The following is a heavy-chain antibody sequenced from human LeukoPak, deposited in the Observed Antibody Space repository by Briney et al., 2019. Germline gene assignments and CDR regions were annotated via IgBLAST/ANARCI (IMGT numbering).Heavy chain of an antibody. Sequence: PGGSLRLSCEASGFTFNNNAMHWVRRAPGKGLEWVALISYDGSTKHYADSVKGRFTISRDNSTNTPSLQINSLRSEDTAVYYCAKDLHYYGPGSSPQYWGQGTLVTVSS. CDR2: ISYDGSTK. CDR1: GFTFNNNA. D-gene: IGHD3-10*01. J-gene: IGHJ4*02. CDR3: AKDLHYYGPGSSPQY. V-gene: IGHV3-30*18.